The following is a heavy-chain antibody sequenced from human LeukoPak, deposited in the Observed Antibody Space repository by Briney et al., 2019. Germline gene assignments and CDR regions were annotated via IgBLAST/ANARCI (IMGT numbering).Heavy chain of an antibody. CDR3: ARHTGSDVVVPAASLYYYYYMDV. CDR1: GYSFTSYW. J-gene: IGHJ6*03. Sequence: GESLKISCKGSGYSFTSYWIGWVRQIPGKGLEWMGIIYPGDSDTRYSPSFQRQVTISADKSISTAYLQWSSLKASDTAMYYCARHTGSDVVVPAASLYYYYYMDVWGKGTTVTVSS. V-gene: IGHV5-51*01. CDR2: IYPGDSDT. D-gene: IGHD2-2*01.